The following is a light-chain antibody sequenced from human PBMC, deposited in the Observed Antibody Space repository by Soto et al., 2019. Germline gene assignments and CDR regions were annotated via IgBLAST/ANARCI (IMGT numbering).Light chain of an antibody. CDR3: QEYGSSLTWT. CDR1: QSVISNY. Sequence: EVVLTQSPGTVSLSPGQRVTLSCRASQSVISNYLAWYQQRPGQAPRLLIYAASSRATGIPDRFSGSGSGTDFTLSISSLEHEAFVVYYCQEYGSSLTWTFGQGTKVEMK. J-gene: IGKJ1*01. CDR2: AAS. V-gene: IGKV3-20*01.